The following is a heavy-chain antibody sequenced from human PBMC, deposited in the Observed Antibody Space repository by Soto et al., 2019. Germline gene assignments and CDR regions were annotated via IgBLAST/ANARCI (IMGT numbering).Heavy chain of an antibody. V-gene: IGHV4-4*07. J-gene: IGHJ4*02. CDR2: FSLSGTT. CDR1: GASITGTSY. Sequence: SETLSLTCTVSGASITGTSYWSWIRQPPGKGLEWIGRFSLSGTTNYNPSLRSRVTMSADVSKNQFSLRLTSVTAADTALYYCARGMTPPGAPAWYYFDSWGQGTLVTVSS. D-gene: IGHD2-8*02. CDR3: ARGMTPPGAPAWYYFDS.